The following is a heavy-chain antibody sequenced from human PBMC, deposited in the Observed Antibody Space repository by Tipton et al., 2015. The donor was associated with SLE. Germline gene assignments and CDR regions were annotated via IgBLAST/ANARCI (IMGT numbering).Heavy chain of an antibody. D-gene: IGHD6-13*01. CDR1: GYTFTSYD. Sequence: QLVQSGAEVKKPGASVKVSCKASGYTFTSYDMHWVRQAPGQGLEWMGWINPNSGGTNYAQKFQGRVTMTRDTSISTAYMELSSLRSEDTAVYYCAIRYSSSWTGFDYWGQGTLVTVSS. J-gene: IGHJ4*02. CDR2: INPNSGGT. CDR3: AIRYSSSWTGFDY. V-gene: IGHV1-2*02.